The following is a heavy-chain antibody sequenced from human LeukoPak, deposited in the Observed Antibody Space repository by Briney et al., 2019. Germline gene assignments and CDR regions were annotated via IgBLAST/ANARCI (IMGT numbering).Heavy chain of an antibody. J-gene: IGHJ4*02. CDR2: IYTSGST. V-gene: IGHV4-61*02. D-gene: IGHD3-22*01. CDR3: ARVGIYDSSGYYPN. Sequence: SETLPLTCTVSGGSISSGSYYWSWIRQPAGKGLEWIGRIYTSGSTSYNPSLKSRVTISVDTSKNQLSLKLSSVTAADTAVYYCARVGIYDSSGYYPNWGQGTLVTVSS. CDR1: GGSISSGSYY.